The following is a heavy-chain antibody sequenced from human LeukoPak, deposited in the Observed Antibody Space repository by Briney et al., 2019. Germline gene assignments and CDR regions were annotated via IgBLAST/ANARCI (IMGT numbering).Heavy chain of an antibody. V-gene: IGHV4-30-4*01. CDR2: IYYSGST. CDR1: GGSVSSGDYS. CDR3: ARVRRDYVDY. Sequence: SETLSLTCTVSGGSVSSGDYSWSWIRQPPGKGLEWIGYIYYSGSTYYSPSLKSRVTISVDTSKNQFSLKLSSVTAADTAVYYCARVRRDYVDYWGQGTLVTVSS. J-gene: IGHJ4*02.